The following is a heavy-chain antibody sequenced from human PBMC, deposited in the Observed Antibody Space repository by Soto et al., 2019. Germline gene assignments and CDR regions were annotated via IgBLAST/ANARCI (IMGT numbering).Heavy chain of an antibody. CDR3: ARDWVGGSWYFDR. J-gene: IGHJ2*01. D-gene: IGHD3-16*01. V-gene: IGHV1-69*06. Sequence: QVQLVQSGAEVKKPGSSVKVSCKASGGTFSSYAISWVRQAPGQGLEWMGGIIPVYGAANSAQKFQGRVTITADKSTTTAYMELSSLTSEDTAVYYCARDWVGGSWYFDRWGRCTLVTVSS. CDR2: IIPVYGAA. CDR1: GGTFSSYA.